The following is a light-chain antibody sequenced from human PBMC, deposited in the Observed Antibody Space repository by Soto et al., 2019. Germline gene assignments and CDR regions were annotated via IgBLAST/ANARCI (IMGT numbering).Light chain of an antibody. CDR2: EVS. J-gene: IGLJ2*01. CDR1: SSDVGTYNY. Sequence: QSVLAQPASVSGSPGQSITISCTATSSDVGTYNYVSWYQQHPGKAPKLIIFEVSNRPSGVSDRFSGSKSGNTASLIISGLQAEDEADYYCSSYTTSSTLVFGGGTKLTVL. V-gene: IGLV2-14*01. CDR3: SSYTTSSTLV.